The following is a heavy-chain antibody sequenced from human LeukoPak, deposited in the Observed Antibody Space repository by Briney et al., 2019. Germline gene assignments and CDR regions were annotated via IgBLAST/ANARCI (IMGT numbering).Heavy chain of an antibody. CDR2: INHSGST. D-gene: IGHD5-18*01. J-gene: IGHJ4*02. CDR3: ARGLRFYRGYSYGSGFDY. CDR1: GGSFSGYY. Sequence: SETLSLTCAVYGGSFSGYYWSWIRQPPGKGLGWIGEINHSGSTNYNPSLKSRVTISVDTSKNQFSLKPSSVTAADTAVYYCARGLRFYRGYSYGSGFDYWGQGTLVTVSS. V-gene: IGHV4-34*01.